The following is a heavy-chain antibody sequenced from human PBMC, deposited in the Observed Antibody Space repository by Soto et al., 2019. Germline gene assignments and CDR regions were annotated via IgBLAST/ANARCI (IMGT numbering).Heavy chain of an antibody. D-gene: IGHD1-26*01. CDR2: INAGNGNT. CDR3: ARVEGGSYYDFDY. V-gene: IGHV1-3*01. CDR1: GYTFTSYA. Sequence: QVQLVQSGAEVKKPGASVKVSCKASGYTFTSYAMHWVRQAPGQRLEWMGWINAGNGNTKYSQKFQGRVTITRDTSASTAYMELSSLISEDTAVYYGARVEGGSYYDFDYWGQGALVTVSS. J-gene: IGHJ4*02.